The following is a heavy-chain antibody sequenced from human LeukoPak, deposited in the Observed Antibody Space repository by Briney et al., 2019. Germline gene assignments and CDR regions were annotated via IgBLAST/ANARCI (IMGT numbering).Heavy chain of an antibody. Sequence: ASVKVSCKASGYTFNSYGISWVRQAPGQGLEWMAWISGYDGKTNYAQKFQGRGTMTTDRSTSTAYMELRSLTSDDTAVYYCARSDVWGELHLDYWGQGTLVTVSS. J-gene: IGHJ4*02. CDR1: GYTFNSYG. CDR2: ISGYDGKT. D-gene: IGHD3-16*01. V-gene: IGHV1-18*01. CDR3: ARSDVWGELHLDY.